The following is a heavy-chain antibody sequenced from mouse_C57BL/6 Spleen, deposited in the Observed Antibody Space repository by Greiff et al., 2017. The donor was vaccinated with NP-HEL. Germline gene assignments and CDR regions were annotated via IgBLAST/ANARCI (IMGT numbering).Heavy chain of an antibody. CDR3: ARSGDRYFDY. CDR1: GYTFTSYT. V-gene: IGHV1-4*01. Sequence: VQLQESGAELARPGASVKMSCKASGYTFTSYTMHWVKQRPGQGLEWIGYINPSSGYTKYNQKFKDKATLTADKSSSTAYMQLSSLTSEDSAVYYCARSGDRYFDYWGQGTTLTVSS. CDR2: INPSSGYT. J-gene: IGHJ2*01. D-gene: IGHD3-1*01.